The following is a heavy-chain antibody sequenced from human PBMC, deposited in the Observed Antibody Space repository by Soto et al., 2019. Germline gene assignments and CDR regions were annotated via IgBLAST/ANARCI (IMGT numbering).Heavy chain of an antibody. D-gene: IGHD6-6*01. V-gene: IGHV4-39*01. J-gene: IGHJ6*02. CDR1: GGSISSGGYY. CDR2: IYYSGST. CDR3: ARPTVEYSSSRGYYYYGMDV. Sequence: LSLTFTVSGGSISSGGYYWSWIRQHPGKWLEWIGSIYYSGSTYYNPSLKSRVTISVDTSKNQFSLKLSSVTAADTAVYYCARPTVEYSSSRGYYYYGMDVWGQGTTVTVSS.